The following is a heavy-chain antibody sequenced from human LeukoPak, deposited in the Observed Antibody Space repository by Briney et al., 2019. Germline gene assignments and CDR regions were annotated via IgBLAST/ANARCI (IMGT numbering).Heavy chain of an antibody. J-gene: IGHJ6*03. CDR1: GGSISSGGYY. CDR2: IYYSGST. D-gene: IGHD5-18*01. CDR3: ARRAGYRYYYMDV. Sequence: SETLSLTCTVSGGSISSGGYYWSWIRQHPGKGLEWIGYIYYSGSTYYNPSLKSRVTISVDTSKNQFSLKLSSVTAADTAVYYCARRAGYRYYYMDVWGKGTTVTVSS. V-gene: IGHV4-31*03.